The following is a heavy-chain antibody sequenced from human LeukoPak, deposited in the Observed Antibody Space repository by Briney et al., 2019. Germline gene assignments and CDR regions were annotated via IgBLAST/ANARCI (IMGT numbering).Heavy chain of an antibody. D-gene: IGHD5-12*01. CDR1: GFTFSSYW. V-gene: IGHV3-7*01. J-gene: IGHJ6*03. CDR2: IKQDGSET. Sequence: GGSLRLSCAASGFTFSSYWMSWVRQAPGKGLEWVANIKQDGSETYYVDSVKGRFTISRDNAKNSLYLQMKSLRAEDTAVYYCAKGGGYEAQYYYYYLDVWGKGTTVTISS. CDR3: AKGGGYEAQYYYYYLDV.